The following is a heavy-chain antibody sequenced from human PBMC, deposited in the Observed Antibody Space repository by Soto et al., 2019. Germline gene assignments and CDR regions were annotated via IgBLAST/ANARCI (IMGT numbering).Heavy chain of an antibody. D-gene: IGHD5-12*01. CDR1: GFTFSSYG. CDR2: ISYDGSNK. V-gene: IGHV3-30*18. Sequence: GGSLRLSCAASGFTFSSYGMHWVRQAPGKGLEWVAVISYDGSNKYYADSVKGRFTISRDNSKNTLYLQMNSLRAEDTAVYYCAKDSGEMATILDFDYWGQGTLVTVSS. J-gene: IGHJ4*02. CDR3: AKDSGEMATILDFDY.